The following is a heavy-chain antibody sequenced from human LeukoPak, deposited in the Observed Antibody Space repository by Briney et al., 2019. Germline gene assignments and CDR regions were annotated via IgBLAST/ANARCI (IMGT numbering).Heavy chain of an antibody. Sequence: AGGSLRLSCAASGFSFSNFEMNWVRQAPGKGLEWVSYICSSGSFIYYADSVKGRFTISRDNAKNSLHLQMNSLRAEDTAVYYCVRDKGWDWGQGTLVTVSS. CDR1: GFSFSNFE. D-gene: IGHD3-16*01. CDR2: ICSSGSFI. J-gene: IGHJ4*02. CDR3: VRDKGWD. V-gene: IGHV3-48*03.